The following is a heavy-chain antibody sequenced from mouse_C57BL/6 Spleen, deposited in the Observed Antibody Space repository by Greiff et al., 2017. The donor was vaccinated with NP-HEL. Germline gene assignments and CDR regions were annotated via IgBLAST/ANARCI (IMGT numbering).Heavy chain of an antibody. J-gene: IGHJ2*01. D-gene: IGHD1-1*01. CDR1: GYAFSSYW. Sequence: QVQLQQSGAELVKPGASVKISCKASGYAFSSYWMNWVKQRPGKGLEWIGQIYPGDGDTNYNGKFKGKATLTADKSSSTAYMQLSSLTSEDSAVYFCARLTTTVVATPFDYWGQGTTHTVSS. CDR2: IYPGDGDT. CDR3: ARLTTTVVATPFDY. V-gene: IGHV1-80*01.